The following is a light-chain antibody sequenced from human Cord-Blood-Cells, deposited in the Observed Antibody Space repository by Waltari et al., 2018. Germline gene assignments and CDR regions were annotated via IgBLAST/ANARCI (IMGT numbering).Light chain of an antibody. J-gene: IGKJ3*01. CDR2: AAS. V-gene: IGKV1-39*01. Sequence: DIHITHAPSSMSPSVGDRVTITCRASQSISSYLNWYQQKPGKAPKLLIYAASSLQRGVPSRFSGSGSATDYTLTIRSLQPEDFATYDCQQSYSTPFTVGPGTKVDIQ. CDR3: QQSYSTPFT. CDR1: QSISSY.